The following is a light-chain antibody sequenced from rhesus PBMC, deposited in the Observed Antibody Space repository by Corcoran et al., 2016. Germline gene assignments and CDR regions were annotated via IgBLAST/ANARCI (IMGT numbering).Light chain of an antibody. V-gene: IGLV1-81*01. CDR3: QAWDSSLNSPV. Sequence: QSVLTQPPSASGAPGQYVTISYSGSGSDLGSNDVSWYQQRPGTAPNLLIYYTNLRPSGVPDRFSGSNPGTSAPLAISGLRHADEADYYCQAWDSSLNSPVFGSGTKLTVL. J-gene: IGLJ6*01. CDR1: GSDLGSND. CDR2: YTN.